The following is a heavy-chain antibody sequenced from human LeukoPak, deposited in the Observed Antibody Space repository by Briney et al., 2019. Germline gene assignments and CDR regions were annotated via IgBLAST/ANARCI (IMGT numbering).Heavy chain of an antibody. D-gene: IGHD2-2*01. Sequence: SGPTLVKPTQTLTLTCTFSGFSLSTSGVGVGWIRQPPGKALEWLALIYWNDDKRYSPSLKNRLTITKDTSKNQVVLTMTNIDPVDTTTYYCAHSPLGYCSSTSCYPNWFDPWGQGTLVTVSS. V-gene: IGHV2-5*01. CDR3: AHSPLGYCSSTSCYPNWFDP. J-gene: IGHJ5*02. CDR1: GFSLSTSGVG. CDR2: IYWNDDK.